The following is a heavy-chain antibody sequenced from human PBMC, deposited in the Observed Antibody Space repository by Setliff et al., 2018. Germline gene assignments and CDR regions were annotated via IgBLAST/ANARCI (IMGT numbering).Heavy chain of an antibody. Sequence: PGGSLRLSCTASGLSYINDWVSWVRQAPGKGLGWLASINPHGSEKYYADSVKGRFTISRDNSGNTLYLLMNSLRGEDTASYYCARDPNGDYVGAFDPWGQGILVTVSS. V-gene: IGHV3-7*03. CDR1: GLSYINDW. D-gene: IGHD4-17*01. CDR2: INPHGSEK. J-gene: IGHJ5*02. CDR3: ARDPNGDYVGAFDP.